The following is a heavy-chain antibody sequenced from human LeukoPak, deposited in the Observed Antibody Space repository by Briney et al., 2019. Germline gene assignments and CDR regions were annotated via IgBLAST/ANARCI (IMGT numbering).Heavy chain of an antibody. J-gene: IGHJ4*02. V-gene: IGHV1-69*13. D-gene: IGHD5-12*01. CDR2: IIPIFGTA. CDR3: ARGWLQFFDY. CDR1: GGTFSIYA. Sequence: ASVKVSFTASGGTFSIYAISWVRQAPGQGLEWMGGIIPIFGTANYAQKFQGRVTITADESTSTAYMELSSLRSEDTAVYYCARGWLQFFDYWGQGTLVTVSS.